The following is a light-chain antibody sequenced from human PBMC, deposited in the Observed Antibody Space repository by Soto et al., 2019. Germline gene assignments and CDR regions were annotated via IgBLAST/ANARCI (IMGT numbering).Light chain of an antibody. CDR3: AAWDDSLFVV. Sequence: QSVLTQPPSASGTPGQRVTISCSGSSSNIGSNSVNWYQQLPGTAPKLLIYFNNQRPSGVPDRFSGSKSGTSASLAISGLQSEDEADYYCAAWDDSLFVVFGGGTKLTVL. CDR1: SSNIGSNS. V-gene: IGLV1-44*01. J-gene: IGLJ2*01. CDR2: FNN.